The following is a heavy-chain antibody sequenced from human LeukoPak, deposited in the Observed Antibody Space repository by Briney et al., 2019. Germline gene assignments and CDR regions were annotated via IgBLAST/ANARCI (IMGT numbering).Heavy chain of an antibody. CDR1: GFTFSSYG. Sequence: GGSLRLSCTASGFTFSSYGMNWVRQAPGKGLEWVSYITSSGGAIYYADSVKGRFTISRDNSKNTLYLQMSSLRAEDTAVYCCVKSAINYGANWFDPWGQGTLVTVSS. D-gene: IGHD4/OR15-4a*01. CDR2: ITSSGGAI. V-gene: IGHV3-48*01. CDR3: VKSAINYGANWFDP. J-gene: IGHJ5*02.